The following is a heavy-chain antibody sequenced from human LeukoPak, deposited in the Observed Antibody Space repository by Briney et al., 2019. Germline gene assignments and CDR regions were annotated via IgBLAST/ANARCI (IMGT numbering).Heavy chain of an antibody. D-gene: IGHD3-22*01. Sequence: GGSLRLSCAASGFTFDDYAMHWVRQAPGKGLEWVSGISWNSGSIGYADSVKGRFTISRDNAKNSLYLQMNSLRAEDTALYYCAKWTGHYYDSSGSYFDYWGQGTLVTVSS. J-gene: IGHJ4*02. CDR3: AKWTGHYYDSSGSYFDY. V-gene: IGHV3-9*01. CDR2: ISWNSGSI. CDR1: GFTFDDYA.